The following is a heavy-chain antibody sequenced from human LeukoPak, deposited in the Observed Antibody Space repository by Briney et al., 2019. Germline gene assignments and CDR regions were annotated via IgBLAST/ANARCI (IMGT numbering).Heavy chain of an antibody. CDR2: MNPNSGNT. J-gene: IGHJ6*02. D-gene: IGHD3-9*01. CDR1: GYTFTSYD. V-gene: IGHV1-8*01. CDR3: ARSRTGSYYDILTGYPDYYYYYGMDV. Sequence: ASVKVSCKASGYTFTSYDINWVRQAPGQGLEWMGWMNPNSGNTGYAQKFQGRVTMTRNTSISTAYMELSSLRSEDTAVYYCARSRTGSYYDILTGYPDYYYYYGMDVWGQGTTVTVSS.